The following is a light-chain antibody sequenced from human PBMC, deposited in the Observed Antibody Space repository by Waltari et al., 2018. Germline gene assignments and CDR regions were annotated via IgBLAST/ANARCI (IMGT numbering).Light chain of an antibody. CDR1: ALPKQY. CDR3: QSADSSDPVV. V-gene: IGLV3-25*03. CDR2: KDS. Sequence: SYELTQPPSVSVSPGQTARITCSGDALPKQYAYWYQQKPGQAPVLVIYKDSERPSGIPERFSGSSSGTTVTLTISGVQAEDEADYYCQSADSSDPVVFGGGTKLTVL. J-gene: IGLJ2*01.